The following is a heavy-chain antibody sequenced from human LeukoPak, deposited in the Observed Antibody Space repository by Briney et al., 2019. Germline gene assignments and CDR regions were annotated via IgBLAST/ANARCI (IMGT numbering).Heavy chain of an antibody. V-gene: IGHV5-51*01. D-gene: IGHD2-15*01. CDR3: VRSPACSSGTCYPNWFDP. CDR2: TYPGDSNT. J-gene: IGHJ5*02. CDR1: GYSFTNNW. Sequence: GESLKISCKGSGYSFTNNWIGWVRQLPGKGLEWMGITYPGDSNTRYSPSFQGQVTISADKSISSAYLQWSSLKASDTAMYYCVRSPACSSGTCYPNWFDPWGQGTLVTVSS.